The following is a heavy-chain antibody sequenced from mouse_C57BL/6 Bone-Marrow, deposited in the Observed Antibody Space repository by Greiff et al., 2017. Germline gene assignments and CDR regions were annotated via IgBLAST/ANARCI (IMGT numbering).Heavy chain of an antibody. D-gene: IGHD1-1*01. J-gene: IGHJ4*01. CDR1: GYTFTDYE. CDR3: TVPQIYYYGSSLYAMDY. CDR2: IDPETGGT. Sequence: QVQLKESGAELVRPGASVTLSCKASGYTFTDYEMHWVKQTPVHGLEWIGAIDPETGGTAYNQKFKGKAILTADKSSSTAYMELRSLTSEDSAVYYCTVPQIYYYGSSLYAMDYWGQGTSVTVSS. V-gene: IGHV1-15*01.